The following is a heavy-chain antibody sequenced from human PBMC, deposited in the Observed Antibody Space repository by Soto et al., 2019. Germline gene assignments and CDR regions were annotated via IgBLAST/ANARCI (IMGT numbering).Heavy chain of an antibody. CDR3: ATSERQRSAKDRVGISPKDG. V-gene: IGHV3-30*03. Sequence: QVRLVESGGGVVQPGKSLRLSCVASGLPFSTFGMHWVRQAPGKGLEWAAGISYDGNSKFYGESVKGRFTISRDNSKNTPVLQMDRLGPEDTGVYCWATSERQRSAKDRVGISPKDGWGRGTTVTVS. J-gene: IGHJ6*02. CDR2: ISYDGNSK. D-gene: IGHD3-3*02. CDR1: GLPFSTFG.